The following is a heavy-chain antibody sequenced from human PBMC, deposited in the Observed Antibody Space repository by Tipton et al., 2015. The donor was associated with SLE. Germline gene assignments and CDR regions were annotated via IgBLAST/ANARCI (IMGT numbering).Heavy chain of an antibody. Sequence: SLRLSCAASGFAFSSYSMNWVRQAPGKGLEWVSSISSSSSYIYYADSVKGRFTISRDNAKNSLYLQMNSLRAEDTAVYYCASLGIYGDYVNHAFDIWGQGTMVTVSS. V-gene: IGHV3-21*03. CDR2: ISSSSSYI. J-gene: IGHJ3*02. D-gene: IGHD4-17*01. CDR1: GFAFSSYS. CDR3: ASLGIYGDYVNHAFDI.